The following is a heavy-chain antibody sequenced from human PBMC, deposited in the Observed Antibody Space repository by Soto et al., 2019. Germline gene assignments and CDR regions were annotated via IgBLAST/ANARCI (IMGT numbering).Heavy chain of an antibody. CDR2: IYPGDSDT. CDR1: EYSFTSYW. CDR3: ASYSGSYLDAFDI. J-gene: IGHJ3*02. V-gene: IGHV5-51*01. D-gene: IGHD1-26*01. Sequence: GESLKISCKGSEYSFTSYWIGWVRQMPGKGLEWMGIIYPGDSDTRYSPSFQGQVTISADKSISTAYLQWSSLKASDTAMYYCASYSGSYLDAFDIWGQGTMVTVSS.